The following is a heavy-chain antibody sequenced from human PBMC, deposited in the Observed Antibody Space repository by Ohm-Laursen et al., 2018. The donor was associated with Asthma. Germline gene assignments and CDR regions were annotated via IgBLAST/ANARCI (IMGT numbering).Heavy chain of an antibody. CDR2: IWHDRTNE. V-gene: IGHV3-33*01. CDR3: ARDTV. CDR1: GFTFSSYD. J-gene: IGHJ6*02. Sequence: SLRLSCAASGFTFSSYDMHWVRQAPGKGLEWVALIWHDRTNENYGDSVKGRFTISRDNSKNTQYLQMNSLRAEDTAVYYCARDTVWGQGTTVTVSS.